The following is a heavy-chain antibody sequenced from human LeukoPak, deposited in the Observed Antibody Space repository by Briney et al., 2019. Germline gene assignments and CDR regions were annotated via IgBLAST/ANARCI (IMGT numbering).Heavy chain of an antibody. CDR2: INPNSGGT. D-gene: IGHD3-22*01. CDR3: ARDSSGYYYRYFDY. Sequence: ASVKVSCKASGYTFTGYYMHWVRQAPGQGLEWMGWINPNSGGTNYAQKFQGWVTMTRDTSISTAYMELSRLRSDDTAVYYCARDSSGYYYRYFDYWGQGTLVTVSS. J-gene: IGHJ4*02. V-gene: IGHV1-2*04. CDR1: GYTFTGYY.